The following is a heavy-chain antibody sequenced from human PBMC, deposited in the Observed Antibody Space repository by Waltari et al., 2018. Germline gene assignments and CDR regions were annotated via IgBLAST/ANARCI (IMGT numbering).Heavy chain of an antibody. CDR2: INHGGST. D-gene: IGHD4-17*01. CDR1: GGSFSGSY. V-gene: IGHV4-34*01. J-gene: IGHJ4*02. Sequence: QVQLQQWGAGLLKPSETLSLTCAVSGGSFSGSYWSWIRQPPGKGLGWIGEINHGGSTNSNPSLKSRVTISVDTSKNQFSLKLSSVTAADTAVYYCARGSDYGEPLDYWGQGTLVTVSS. CDR3: ARGSDYGEPLDY.